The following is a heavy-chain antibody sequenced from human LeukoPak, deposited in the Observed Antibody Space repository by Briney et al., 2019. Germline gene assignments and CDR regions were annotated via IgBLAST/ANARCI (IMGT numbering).Heavy chain of an antibody. CDR3: ARDVLSHSYYYMDV. CDR2: IYISGST. Sequence: SETLSLTCTVSGGSLSSGRYYWSWIRQTAVEGLQWIGRIYISGSTNYSPSLKSRVTISLDTSNNQFSLNLSSVTAADTAVYYCARDVLSHSYYYMDVWGKGTTVTVSS. CDR1: GGSLSSGRYY. D-gene: IGHD5/OR15-5a*01. V-gene: IGHV4-61*02. J-gene: IGHJ6*03.